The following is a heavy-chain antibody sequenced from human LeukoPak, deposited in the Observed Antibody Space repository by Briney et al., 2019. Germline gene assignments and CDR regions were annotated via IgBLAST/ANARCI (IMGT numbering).Heavy chain of an antibody. CDR2: ISTHNGIT. D-gene: IGHD3-22*01. J-gene: IGHJ3*02. Sequence: ASVKVSCKASGCTFNSYAISWVRQAPGQGLEWMGWISTHNGITNYAENLQDRVIMTADTSTSTAYMELRRLRSDDTAVYYCARDRTYFYDSSGYFAFDIWGQGTMVTVFS. V-gene: IGHV1-18*01. CDR3: ARDRTYFYDSSGYFAFDI. CDR1: GCTFNSYA.